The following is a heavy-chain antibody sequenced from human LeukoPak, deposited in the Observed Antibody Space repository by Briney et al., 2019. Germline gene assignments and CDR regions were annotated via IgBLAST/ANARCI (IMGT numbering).Heavy chain of an antibody. CDR2: ISGSGGST. J-gene: IGHJ4*02. CDR1: GFTFSSYA. Sequence: GGSLRLSCAASGFTFSSYAMSWVRQAPGKGLEWVSAISGSGGSTYYADSVKGRFTISRDNSKNTLYLQMNSLRAGDTAVYYCAKARTSIAVANSNDYWGQGTLVTVSS. D-gene: IGHD6-19*01. CDR3: AKARTSIAVANSNDY. V-gene: IGHV3-23*01.